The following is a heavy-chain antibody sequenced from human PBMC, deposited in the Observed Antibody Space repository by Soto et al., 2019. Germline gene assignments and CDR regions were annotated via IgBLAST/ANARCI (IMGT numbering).Heavy chain of an antibody. Sequence: PGGSLRPSCAASGFTFSNYWMTWVRQAPGKGLEWVANIKQDGSEKYYVDSVKGRSTISRDNAKNSVYLHMDSLRVEDTAVYYCARVEGGYYGSGSYGFDYWGQGSLVTVSS. D-gene: IGHD3-10*01. V-gene: IGHV3-7*01. CDR2: IKQDGSEK. CDR1: GFTFSNYW. CDR3: ARVEGGYYGSGSYGFDY. J-gene: IGHJ4*02.